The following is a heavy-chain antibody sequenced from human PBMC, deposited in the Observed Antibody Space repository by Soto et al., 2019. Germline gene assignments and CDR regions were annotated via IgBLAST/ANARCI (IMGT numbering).Heavy chain of an antibody. CDR1: GGTFSSYA. D-gene: IGHD5-12*01. V-gene: IGHV1-69*06. CDR3: ARAVLPRRDGDDYWYFDL. Sequence: QVQLVQSGAEVKKPGSSVKVSCKASGGTFSSYAINWVRQAPGQGLEWMGGIIPIFGTANYAQKFQGRVTLTADKSTSTAYMELSSLRSEDTAVYYCARAVLPRRDGDDYWYFDLWGRGTLVTVSS. J-gene: IGHJ2*01. CDR2: IIPIFGTA.